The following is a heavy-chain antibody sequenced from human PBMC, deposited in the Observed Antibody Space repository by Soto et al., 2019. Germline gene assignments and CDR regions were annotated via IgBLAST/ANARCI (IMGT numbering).Heavy chain of an antibody. Sequence: PSETLSLTCTVSGASMNSYPWSWIRQPAGKGLEWIGHIHSSGSTNYNPSLKSRVTMSVDTSKNQFSLRLMSLTAADTDGYYCARDQGVAAAGITWFDPWGQGSLVTVSP. CDR1: GASMNSYP. J-gene: IGHJ5*02. CDR2: IHSSGST. D-gene: IGHD6-13*01. V-gene: IGHV4-4*07. CDR3: ARDQGVAAAGITWFDP.